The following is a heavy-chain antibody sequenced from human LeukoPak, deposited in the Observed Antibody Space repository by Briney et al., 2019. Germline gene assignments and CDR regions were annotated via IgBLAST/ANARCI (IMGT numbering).Heavy chain of an antibody. Sequence: PSETLSLTCAVYGGSFSGYYWSWIRRPPGKGLEWIGEINHSGSTNYNPSLKSRVTISVDTSKNQFSLKLSSVTAADTAVYYCARGQYDFWSGYRRNNWFDPWGQGTLVTVSS. D-gene: IGHD3-3*01. J-gene: IGHJ5*02. V-gene: IGHV4-34*01. CDR1: GGSFSGYY. CDR2: INHSGST. CDR3: ARGQYDFWSGYRRNNWFDP.